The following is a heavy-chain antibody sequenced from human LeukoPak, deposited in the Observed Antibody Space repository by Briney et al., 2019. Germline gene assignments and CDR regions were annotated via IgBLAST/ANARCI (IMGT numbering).Heavy chain of an antibody. V-gene: IGHV4-59*01. J-gene: IGHJ4*02. CDR2: IYYSGST. D-gene: IGHD5-24*01. CDR3: ARGEVEMATIPFDY. Sequence: SETLSLTCTVSGGSISSYYWSWIQQPPGKGLEWIGYIYYSGSTNYNPSLKSRVTISVDTSKNQFSLKLSSVTAADTAVYYCARGEVEMATIPFDYWGQGTLVTVSS. CDR1: GGSISSYY.